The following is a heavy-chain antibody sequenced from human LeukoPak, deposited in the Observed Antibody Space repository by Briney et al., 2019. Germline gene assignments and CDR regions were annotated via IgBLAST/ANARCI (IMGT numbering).Heavy chain of an antibody. D-gene: IGHD3-22*01. J-gene: IGHJ3*02. CDR3: GRDGDSSGYYAAFDI. Sequence: PGGSLRLSCAASGFTFSTYGMHWVRRAPGKGLEWVAVIWYDGINKYYADSVKGRFTISRDNSKKTLYLQMNGLRAEDTAVYYGGRDGDSSGYYAAFDIWGQGKLVNVS. CDR1: GFTFSTYG. V-gene: IGHV3-33*01. CDR2: IWYDGINK.